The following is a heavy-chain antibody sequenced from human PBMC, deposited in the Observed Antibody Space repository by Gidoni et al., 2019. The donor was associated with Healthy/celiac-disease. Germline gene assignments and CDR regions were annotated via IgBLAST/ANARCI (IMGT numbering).Heavy chain of an antibody. V-gene: IGHV3-30-3*01. CDR2: ISYDGSNK. CDR3: ARDQVVYAIYYYYYYMDV. D-gene: IGHD2-8*02. Sequence: QVQLVESGGGVVQPGRSLRLSCAASGFTFSSYAMHWVRQAPGKGLEWVAVISYDGSNKYYADSVKGRFTISRDNSKNTLYLQMNSLRAEDTAVYYCARDQVVYAIYYYYYYMDVWGKGTTVTVSS. J-gene: IGHJ6*03. CDR1: GFTFSSYA.